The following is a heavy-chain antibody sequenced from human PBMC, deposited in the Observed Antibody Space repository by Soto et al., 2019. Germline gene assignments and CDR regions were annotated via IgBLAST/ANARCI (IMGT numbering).Heavy chain of an antibody. D-gene: IGHD1-7*01. CDR3: ARDLGWNFRVYNWFDP. CDR2: ISYDGSNK. Sequence: GGSLRLSCAASGFTFSSYAMHWVRQAPGKGLEWVAVISYDGSNKYYADSVKGRFTISRDNSKNTLYLQMNSLRAEDTAVYYCARDLGWNFRVYNWFDPWGQGTLVTVS. CDR1: GFTFSSYA. V-gene: IGHV3-30-3*01. J-gene: IGHJ5*02.